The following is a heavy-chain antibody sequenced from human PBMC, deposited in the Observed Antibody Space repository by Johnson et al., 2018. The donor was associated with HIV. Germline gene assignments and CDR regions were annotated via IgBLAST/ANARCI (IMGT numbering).Heavy chain of an antibody. J-gene: IGHJ3*02. D-gene: IGHD3-10*01. Sequence: VQLVESGGGLVQPGGSLRLSCGASAFTFSSNDMKWVRQAPGKGLEYVSAISSNGGRTYYANSVEGRFTISRDNSKNTLYLQMGSLRVEDMAVYYCAKDRIMVRGVIGAFDIWGQGTMVTVSS. CDR2: ISSNGGRT. V-gene: IGHV3-64*01. CDR1: AFTFSSND. CDR3: AKDRIMVRGVIGAFDI.